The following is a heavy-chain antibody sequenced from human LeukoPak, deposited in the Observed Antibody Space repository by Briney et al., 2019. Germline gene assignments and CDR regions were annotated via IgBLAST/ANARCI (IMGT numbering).Heavy chain of an antibody. CDR3: ARGSFPSDDILTGPFDN. D-gene: IGHD3-9*01. CDR2: ISSYNGNT. J-gene: IGHJ4*02. V-gene: IGHV1-18*01. Sequence: ASVKVSCKASGGTFSSYAISWVRQAPGQGLEWMGWISSYNGNTNYAQKLQGRATMTTDTSTSTAYMELRSLRSDDTAVYYCARGSFPSDDILTGPFDNWGQGTLVTVSS. CDR1: GGTFSSYA.